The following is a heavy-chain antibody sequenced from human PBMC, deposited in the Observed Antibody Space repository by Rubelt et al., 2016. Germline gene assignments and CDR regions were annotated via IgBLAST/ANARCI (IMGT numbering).Heavy chain of an antibody. Sequence: QVQLQQWGAGLLKPSETLSLTCAVYGGSFSGYYWSWIRQPPGKGLEWIGEINHSGSTNYNPSLKGGVTISVDTSKNQFSRKLSSVTAAETAVYYCARDGDYDFWGQGTLVTVSS. D-gene: IGHD4-17*01. CDR3: ARDGDYDF. J-gene: IGHJ4*02. V-gene: IGHV4-34*01. CDR2: INHSGST. CDR1: GGSFSGYY.